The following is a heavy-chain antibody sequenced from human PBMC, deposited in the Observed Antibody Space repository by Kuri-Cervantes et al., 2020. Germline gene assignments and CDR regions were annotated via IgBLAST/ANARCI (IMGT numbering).Heavy chain of an antibody. J-gene: IGHJ6*02. CDR3: AKGTYYGGHGMDV. CDR2: IPYDGSNK. D-gene: IGHD4-23*01. V-gene: IGHV3-30*04. CDR1: GFTFSSYA. Sequence: GESLKISCAASGFTFSSYAMHWARQAPGKGLEWVAVIPYDGSNKYYADSVKGRFTISRDNSKNTLYLQMNSLRAEDTAVYYCAKGTYYGGHGMDVWGQGTTVTVSS.